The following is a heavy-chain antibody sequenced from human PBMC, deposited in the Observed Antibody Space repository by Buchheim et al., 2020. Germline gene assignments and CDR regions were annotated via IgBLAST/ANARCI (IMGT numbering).Heavy chain of an antibody. CDR2: MSHRGSP. V-gene: IGHV4-34*01. CDR1: GGSFSGHY. Sequence: QVQLQQWGAGLLKPSETLSLTCGVSGGSFSGHYSTWIRQSPGKGLEWIGEMSHRGSPNYNPSLKSRVTISLDTSKNQFSLGLRSVTATDTAVYYCARGGLLVRYQDYMDVWDKGTT. J-gene: IGHJ6*03. D-gene: IGHD2-2*01. CDR3: ARGGLLVRYQDYMDV.